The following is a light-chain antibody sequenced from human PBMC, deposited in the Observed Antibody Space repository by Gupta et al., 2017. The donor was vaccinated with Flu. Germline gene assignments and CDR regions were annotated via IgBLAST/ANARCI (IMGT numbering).Light chain of an antibody. V-gene: IGLV2-11*01. CDR2: DVR. Sequence: TITGTGASSEVGGDNFGSWQQQTPAKAPIFMMYDVRKRTAGVPDRFSGSKAGNTASLTICGLEDEDEEDYYCHACASSSNDVFGSGTKVTVL. CDR1: SSEVGGDNF. J-gene: IGLJ1*01. CDR3: HACASSSNDV.